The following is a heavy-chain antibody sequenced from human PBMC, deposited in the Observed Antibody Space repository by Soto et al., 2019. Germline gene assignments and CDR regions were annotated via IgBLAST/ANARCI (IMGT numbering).Heavy chain of an antibody. CDR1: GGSITSYY. CDR2: IYYSGST. V-gene: IGHV4-59*08. Sequence: SETLSLTCTVSGGSITSYYWSWIRQPPGKGLEWIGYIYYSGSTNYNPSLKSRVTISVDTSKNQFSLKLSSVTAADTAVYYCARGTVVVPAARKANNWFDPWGQGTLVTVSS. J-gene: IGHJ5*02. CDR3: ARGTVVVPAARKANNWFDP. D-gene: IGHD2-2*01.